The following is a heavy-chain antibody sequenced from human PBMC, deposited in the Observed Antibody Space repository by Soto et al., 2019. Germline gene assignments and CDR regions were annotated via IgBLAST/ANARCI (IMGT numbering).Heavy chain of an antibody. J-gene: IGHJ6*04. V-gene: IGHV4-31*03. D-gene: IGHD1-26*01. CDR3: VRVHNWDTKYYADF. CDR2: IYYTGST. Sequence: SETLSLTCTVTGASINIEGYYWSWIRQHPVKGLEWIGYIYYTGSTFSNPALGSRVSISQDASQNQFSLQLTSVTAADTAVYFFVRVHNWDTKYYADFWGKGTTVTVSS. CDR1: GASINIEGYY.